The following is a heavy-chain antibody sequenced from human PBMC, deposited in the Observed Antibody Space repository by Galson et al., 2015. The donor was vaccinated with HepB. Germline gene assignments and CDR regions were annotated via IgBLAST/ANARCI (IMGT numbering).Heavy chain of an antibody. Sequence: SLRLSCAASGFTFSVYWMGWVRQAPGKGLEWVANIKQDGSQKFYVDSLKGRFTISRDNARDSVYLQVNDLRVEDTAVYYCVRVRGRAWFDPWGHGTLVTVSS. D-gene: IGHD3-10*01. CDR2: IKQDGSQK. V-gene: IGHV3-7*03. CDR1: GFTFSVYW. CDR3: VRVRGRAWFDP. J-gene: IGHJ5*02.